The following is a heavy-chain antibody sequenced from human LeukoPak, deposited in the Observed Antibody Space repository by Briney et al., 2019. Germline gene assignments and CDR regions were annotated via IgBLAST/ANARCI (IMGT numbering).Heavy chain of an antibody. V-gene: IGHV4-59*12. D-gene: IGHD4-17*01. CDR1: GGSISSYY. J-gene: IGHJ3*02. CDR3: ARGGTTVTTFGCAFDI. Sequence: SETLSLTCTVSGGSISSYYWSWIRQPPGKGLEWIGYIYYSGSTNNNPSLKSRVTISVDTSKNQFSLKLSSVTAADTAVYYCARGGTTVTTFGCAFDIWGQGTMVTVSS. CDR2: IYYSGST.